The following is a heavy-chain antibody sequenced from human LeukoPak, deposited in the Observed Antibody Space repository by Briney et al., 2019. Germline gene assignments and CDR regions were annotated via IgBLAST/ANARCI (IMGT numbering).Heavy chain of an antibody. CDR2: IYPGDSDT. CDR3: ARLPGMTTVTTSVFGWFDP. Sequence: GESLKISCKGSGYSFTSYWIGWVRQMPGKGLEWMGIIYPGDSDTRYSPSFQGQVTISADKSISTAYLQWSSLKASDTAMYYCARLPGMTTVTTSVFGWFDPWGQGTLVTVSS. CDR1: GYSFTSYW. V-gene: IGHV5-51*01. D-gene: IGHD4-17*01. J-gene: IGHJ5*02.